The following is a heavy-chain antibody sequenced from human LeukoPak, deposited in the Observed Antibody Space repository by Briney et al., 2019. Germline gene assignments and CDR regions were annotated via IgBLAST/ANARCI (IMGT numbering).Heavy chain of an antibody. D-gene: IGHD6-19*01. Sequence: GGSLRLSCAASGFPFSSYAMSWVRQAPGKGLEWVSAISGSGGSTYYADSVKGRFTISRDNSKNTLYLQMNSLRAEDTAVYYCAKDLGSSGWYAPYDYWGQGTLVTVSS. CDR1: GFPFSSYA. J-gene: IGHJ4*02. CDR2: ISGSGGST. CDR3: AKDLGSSGWYAPYDY. V-gene: IGHV3-23*01.